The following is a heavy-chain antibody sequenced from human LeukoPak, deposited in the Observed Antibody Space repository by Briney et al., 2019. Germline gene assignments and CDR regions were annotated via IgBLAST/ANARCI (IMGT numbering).Heavy chain of an antibody. CDR3: ARSASEAAAGEDWFDP. J-gene: IGHJ5*02. V-gene: IGHV1-2*02. CDR2: INPNSGGT. CDR1: GYTFTSYY. Sequence: ASVKVSCKASGYTFTSYYIHWVRQAPGQGLEWMGWINPNSGGTNYAQKFQGRVTMTRDTSISTAYMELSRLRSDDTAVYYCARSASEAAAGEDWFDPWGQGTLVTVSS. D-gene: IGHD6-13*01.